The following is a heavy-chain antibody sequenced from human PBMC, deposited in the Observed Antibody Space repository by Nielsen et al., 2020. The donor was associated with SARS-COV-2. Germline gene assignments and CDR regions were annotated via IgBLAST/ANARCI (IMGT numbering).Heavy chain of an antibody. Sequence: GESLTISCVASGFTFSGSAMHWVRQASGKGLEWVGRIRSYANDYATAYAASVKGRFTISRDDSKNTAYLQMNSLKTEDTAVYYCSSPTVAYWGQGTLVTVSS. J-gene: IGHJ4*02. V-gene: IGHV3-73*01. CDR2: IRSYANDYAT. CDR3: SSPTVAY. D-gene: IGHD4-23*01. CDR1: GFTFSGSA.